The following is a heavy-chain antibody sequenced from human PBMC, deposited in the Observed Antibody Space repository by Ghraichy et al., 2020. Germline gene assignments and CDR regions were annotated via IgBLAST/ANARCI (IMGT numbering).Heavy chain of an antibody. D-gene: IGHD6-19*01. Sequence: ASVKVSCKASGYTFTDYYIHWVRQAPGQGLEWMGRITPDSGGTIYAQKFQGRVIMTRDTSISTAYMELSRLRSDDTAVYYCAQAVTGPAGNWGQGTLVTVSS. CDR1: GYTFTDYY. V-gene: IGHV1-2*06. CDR3: AQAVTGPAGN. CDR2: ITPDSGGT. J-gene: IGHJ4*02.